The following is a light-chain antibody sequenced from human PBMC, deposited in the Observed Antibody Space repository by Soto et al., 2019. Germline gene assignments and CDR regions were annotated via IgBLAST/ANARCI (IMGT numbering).Light chain of an antibody. CDR1: NIGSKS. CDR2: DDS. CDR3: QVWDRSSNHWV. V-gene: IGLV3-21*02. Sequence: SYELTQPPSVSVAPGQTATVTCGGRNIGSKSVHWYQQKPGQAPVLAVHDDSDRPSGIPGRFSGSNSGDTATLTISGVEAGDEADYYCQVWDRSSNHWVFGGGTKLTVL. J-gene: IGLJ3*02.